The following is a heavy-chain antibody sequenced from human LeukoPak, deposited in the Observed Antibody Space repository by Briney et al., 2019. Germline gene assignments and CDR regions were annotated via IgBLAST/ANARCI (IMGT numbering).Heavy chain of an antibody. CDR1: GYTFTGYY. J-gene: IGHJ4*02. V-gene: IGHV1-2*02. Sequence: ASVKVSCKASGYTFTGYYMHWVRQAPGQGLERMGWINPNSGGTNYAQKFQGRVTMTRDTSISTAYMELTRLRSDDTAVYYCARVRAEGWLVRDFDYWGQGTLVTVSS. D-gene: IGHD6-19*01. CDR2: INPNSGGT. CDR3: ARVRAEGWLVRDFDY.